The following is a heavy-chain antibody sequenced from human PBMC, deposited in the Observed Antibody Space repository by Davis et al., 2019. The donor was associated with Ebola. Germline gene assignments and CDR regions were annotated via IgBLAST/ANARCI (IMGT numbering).Heavy chain of an antibody. Sequence: SETLSLTCTVSGGSISSSSYYWGWIRQPPRKGLEWIGSIYYSGSTYYNPSLKSRVTISVDTSKNQFSLKLSSVTAADTAVYYCASPALIYYYDSSGYRFDYWGQGTLVTVSS. V-gene: IGHV4-39*01. CDR2: IYYSGST. J-gene: IGHJ4*02. D-gene: IGHD3-22*01. CDR1: GGSISSSSYY. CDR3: ASPALIYYYDSSGYRFDY.